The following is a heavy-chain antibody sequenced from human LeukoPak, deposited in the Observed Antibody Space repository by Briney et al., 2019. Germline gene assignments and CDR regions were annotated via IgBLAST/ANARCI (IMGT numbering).Heavy chain of an antibody. CDR1: GFTVSDNH. CDR3: ASSSWSSEYFHY. J-gene: IGHJ1*01. Sequence: QPGGSLRLSRAASGFTVSDNHMSWVRRAPGKGLEWVSVFYSGGSTRYADSVKGRFTIYRDNSKNTLYLQLNSLRAEDTAVYFCASSSWSSEYFHYWGQGTLVTVSS. CDR2: FYSGGST. V-gene: IGHV3-66*01. D-gene: IGHD6-13*01.